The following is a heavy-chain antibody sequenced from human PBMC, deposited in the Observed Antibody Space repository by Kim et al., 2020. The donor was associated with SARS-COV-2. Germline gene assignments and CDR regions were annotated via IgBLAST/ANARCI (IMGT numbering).Heavy chain of an antibody. V-gene: IGHV3-23*01. J-gene: IGHJ3*02. Sequence: GGSLRLSCAASGFTFSSYAMTWVRQAPGKGLEWVSTISGSGGNTFYADSVKGRFTISRDSSKNSLFLQMNGLRAEDTAVYYCAKRRNGRGGAIDIWGQGTMVTVSS. D-gene: IGHD2-15*01. CDR2: ISGSGGNT. CDR1: GFTFSSYA. CDR3: AKRRNGRGGAIDI.